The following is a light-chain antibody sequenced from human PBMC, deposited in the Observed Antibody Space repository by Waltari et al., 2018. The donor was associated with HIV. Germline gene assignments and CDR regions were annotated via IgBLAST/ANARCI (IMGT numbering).Light chain of an antibody. CDR1: SGDVGGFDF. V-gene: IGLV2-14*03. J-gene: IGLJ3*02. CDR3: ASYTHRSTLV. Sequence: QSALTPPASVSGSPGQSITISCTGTSGDVGGFDFVSWYQQYPGTAPKVIISDVTNRPSGVSRRFSGSKSGNTASLTISGLRDEDEAYYYCASYTHRSTLVFGGGTKVTVL. CDR2: DVT.